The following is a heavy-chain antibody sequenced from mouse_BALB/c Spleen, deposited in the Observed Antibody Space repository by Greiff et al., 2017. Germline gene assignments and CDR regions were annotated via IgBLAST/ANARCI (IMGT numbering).Heavy chain of an antibody. J-gene: IGHJ3*01. CDR3: ARQSTMITTGLAY. Sequence: EVHLVESGGDLVKPGGSLKLSCAASGFTFSSYGMSWVRQTPDKRLEWVATISSGGSYTYYPDSVKGRFTISRDNAKNTLYLQMSSLKSEDTAMYYCARQSTMITTGLAYWGQGTLVTVSA. D-gene: IGHD2-4*01. CDR2: ISSGGSYT. CDR1: GFTFSSYG. V-gene: IGHV5-6*01.